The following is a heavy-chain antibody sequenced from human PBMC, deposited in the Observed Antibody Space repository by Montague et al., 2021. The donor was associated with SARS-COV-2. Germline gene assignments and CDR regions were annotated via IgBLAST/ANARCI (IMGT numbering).Heavy chain of an antibody. J-gene: IGHJ4*02. V-gene: IGHV4-34*01. CDR2: VSHIVSA. CDR3: ARGWPYGDYGRVDY. D-gene: IGHD4-17*01. Sequence: SETLSLTCAVDGHSCIGEYWRWIHQHPWERLESLGVVSHIVSAKYNPSLKSRVTISVDTSKNQFSLKLSSVTAADTAVYYCARGWPYGDYGRVDYWGQGTLVTVSS. CDR1: GHSCIGEY.